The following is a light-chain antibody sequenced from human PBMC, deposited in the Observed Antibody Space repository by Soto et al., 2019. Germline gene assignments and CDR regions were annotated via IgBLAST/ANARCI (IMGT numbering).Light chain of an antibody. J-gene: IGLJ1*01. CDR2: DVT. CDR3: NSYTSASTYV. Sequence: QSALTQPASVSGSPGQSITISCTGTGSDIGSYNYVSWYQHHPGKVPKFIIYDVTNRPSGVYDRFSGSKSGNTASLTISGLQAEDEADYYCNSYTSASTYVFGTGTKLTVL. CDR1: GSDIGSYNY. V-gene: IGLV2-14*03.